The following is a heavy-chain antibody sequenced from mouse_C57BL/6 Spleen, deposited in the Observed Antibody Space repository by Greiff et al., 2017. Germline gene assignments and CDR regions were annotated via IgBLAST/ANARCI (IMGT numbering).Heavy chain of an antibody. V-gene: IGHV1-26*01. D-gene: IGHD1-1*01. Sequence: EVQLQQSGPELVKPGASVKISCKASGYTFTDYYMNWVKQSHGKSLEWIGDINPNNGGTSYNQKFKGKATLTVDKSSSTAYMELRSLTSADSAVYYCARSGFYYYDFDYWGQGTTLTVSS. J-gene: IGHJ2*01. CDR3: ARSGFYYYDFDY. CDR2: INPNNGGT. CDR1: GYTFTDYY.